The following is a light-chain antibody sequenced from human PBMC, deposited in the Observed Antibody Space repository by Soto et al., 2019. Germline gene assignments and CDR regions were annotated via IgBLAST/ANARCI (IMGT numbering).Light chain of an antibody. V-gene: IGKV3-15*01. Sequence: EIVLPQSPATLSVSPGETATLSCRASQSVSSNLAWFQQKPGQTPRLLIYGASTRATGIPARFSGSGSGTEFTLTISSLQSEDFAVYYCQHYNNWLTWTFGQGTKVEVK. CDR2: GAS. CDR1: QSVSSN. J-gene: IGKJ1*01. CDR3: QHYNNWLTWT.